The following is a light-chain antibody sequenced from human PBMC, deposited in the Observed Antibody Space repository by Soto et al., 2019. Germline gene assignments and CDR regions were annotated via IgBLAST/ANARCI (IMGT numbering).Light chain of an antibody. CDR2: GAS. CDR3: QQYGSSPRT. J-gene: IGKJ1*01. V-gene: IGKV3-20*01. Sequence: EIVLTQSPDTLALSPGERATLSCRASQSVSSDYLVWYQQKPRQAPRLLIYGASSRATGIPDRFSGSESGTDFTLTISRLEPEDCAVYYCQQYGSSPRTFGQGTKVEF. CDR1: QSVSSDY.